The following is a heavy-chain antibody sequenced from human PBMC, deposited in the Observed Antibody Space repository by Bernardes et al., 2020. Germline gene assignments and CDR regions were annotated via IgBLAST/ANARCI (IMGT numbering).Heavy chain of an antibody. Sequence: SETLSLTCTVSGGSVSYGSYYWSWIRQPPGKGLEWIGYIYYSGSTNYNPSLKSRVTISVATSKNQFSLNLISVTAADTAMYYCVRLRRADRECFDVWGEGTMVTFSS. CDR1: GGSVSYGSYY. CDR2: IYYSGST. V-gene: IGHV4-61*01. D-gene: IGHD3-10*01. J-gene: IGHJ3*01. CDR3: VRLRRADRECFDV.